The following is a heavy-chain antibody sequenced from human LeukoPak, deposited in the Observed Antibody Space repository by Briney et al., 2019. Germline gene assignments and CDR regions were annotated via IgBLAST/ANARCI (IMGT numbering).Heavy chain of an antibody. CDR3: ARSVEGYCSGGSCYYYSYYMDV. D-gene: IGHD2-15*01. Sequence: SETLSLTCTVSGGSISSYYWSWIRQPPGKGLEWIGYIYYSGSTNYNPSLKSRVTISVDTSKNQFSLKLSFVTAADTAVYYCARSVEGYCSGGSCYYYSYYMDVWGKGTTVTVSS. CDR1: GGSISSYY. J-gene: IGHJ6*03. V-gene: IGHV4-59*01. CDR2: IYYSGST.